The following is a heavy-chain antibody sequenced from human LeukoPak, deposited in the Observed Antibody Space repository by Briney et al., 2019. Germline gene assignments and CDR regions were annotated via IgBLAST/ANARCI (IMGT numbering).Heavy chain of an antibody. Sequence: GGSLRLSCAASGFTFSGPAMHWVRQASGRGLEWVGRIRSKANSYASAYAESVKGGFTISRDDSKNTAYLQMNSLKTEDTAVYYCTREEDYYDSSALSTWGQGTLVTVSS. CDR1: GFTFSGPA. V-gene: IGHV3-73*01. CDR3: TREEDYYDSSALST. J-gene: IGHJ4*02. D-gene: IGHD3-22*01. CDR2: IRSKANSYAS.